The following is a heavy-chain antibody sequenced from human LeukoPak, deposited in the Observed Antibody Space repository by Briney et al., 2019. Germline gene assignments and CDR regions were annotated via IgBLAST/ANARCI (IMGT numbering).Heavy chain of an antibody. V-gene: IGHV4-38-2*01. D-gene: IGHD3-9*01. J-gene: IGHJ5*02. Sequence: SDTLSLTCAVSGYSISSGYYWGWIRQPPGKGLEWIGSIYHSGSTYYNPSLKSRVTISVDTSKNQFSLKLSSVTAADAAVYYCARVYYDILTGYYNWFDPWGQGTLVTVSS. CDR3: ARVYYDILTGYYNWFDP. CDR2: IYHSGST. CDR1: GYSISSGYY.